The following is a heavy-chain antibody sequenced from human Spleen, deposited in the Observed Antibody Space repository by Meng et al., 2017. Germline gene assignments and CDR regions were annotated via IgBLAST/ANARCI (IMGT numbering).Heavy chain of an antibody. D-gene: IGHD2-15*01. CDR2: TIPIFGTA. V-gene: IGHV1-69*06. Sequence: GPSLNQLGASGKDFCKPSGYNFPAYWLHWVRRAPGQGLEWMRGTIPIFGTANYVQKFQGRVTITADKSTSTAYMELSSLRSEDTAVYYCARDNFSYCSGGSCYSPFDYWGQGTLVTVSS. J-gene: IGHJ4*02. CDR3: ARDNFSYCSGGSCYSPFDY. CDR1: GYNFPAYW.